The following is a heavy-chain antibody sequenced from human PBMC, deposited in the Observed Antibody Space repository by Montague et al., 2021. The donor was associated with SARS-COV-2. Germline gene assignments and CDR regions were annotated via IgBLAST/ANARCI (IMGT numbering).Heavy chain of an antibody. CDR1: GGSFSGDY. D-gene: IGHD6-19*01. J-gene: IGHJ6*02. Sequence: SETLSLTCSVYGGSFSGDYCSWFRQFPGKGVEWIGDGGHSGSTNYNPSLKSRVPLSLDSSKNHFSLQLRSYTAADTAVYYCARCSIGWSILDVWGQGSTVTVS. V-gene: IGHV4-34*01. CDR2: GGHSGST. CDR3: ARCSIGWSILDV.